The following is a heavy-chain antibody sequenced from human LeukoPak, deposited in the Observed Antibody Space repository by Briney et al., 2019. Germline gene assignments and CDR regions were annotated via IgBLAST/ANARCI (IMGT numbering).Heavy chain of an antibody. D-gene: IGHD2-8*01. CDR2: IRYDGSNK. CDR1: GFTFSSYG. CDR3: ARLDCTNGVCYFFGY. Sequence: GGSLRLSCAASGFTFSSYGMHWVRQAPGKGLEWVAFIRYDGSNKYYADSVKGRFTISRDNAKNSLYLQMNSLRAEDTALYYCARLDCTNGVCYFFGYWGQGTLVTVSS. V-gene: IGHV3-30*02. J-gene: IGHJ4*02.